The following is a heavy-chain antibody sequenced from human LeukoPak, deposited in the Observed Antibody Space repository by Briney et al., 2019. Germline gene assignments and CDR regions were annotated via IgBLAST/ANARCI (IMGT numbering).Heavy chain of an antibody. D-gene: IGHD2-21*02. V-gene: IGHV5-51*01. J-gene: IGHJ4*02. CDR3: ARPSAYCGGDCYFDY. CDR2: IYPGDSDT. Sequence: GESLRISCKGSGYSFTSYWIGWVRQMPGKGLEWMGIIYPGDSDTRYSPSFQGQVTISADKSISTAYLQWSSLKASDTAMYYCARPSAYCGGDCYFDYWGQGTLVTVSS. CDR1: GYSFTSYW.